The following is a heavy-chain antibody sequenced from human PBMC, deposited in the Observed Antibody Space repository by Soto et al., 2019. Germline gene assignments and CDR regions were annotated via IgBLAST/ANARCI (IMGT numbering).Heavy chain of an antibody. V-gene: IGHV3-21*01. CDR2: ISSSSSSK. J-gene: IGHJ4*02. CDR1: GFTFSDYS. D-gene: IGHD5-18*01. CDR3: ARDRGYSDF. Sequence: EVQLVESGGGLVKPGGSLRLSCAASGFTFSDYSMNWVRQAPGKGLEWVSSISSSSSSKFYADSVRGRLTISRDNAKNSLYLQMHSLRVGDTAVYYCARDRGYSDFWGQGTLVTVSS.